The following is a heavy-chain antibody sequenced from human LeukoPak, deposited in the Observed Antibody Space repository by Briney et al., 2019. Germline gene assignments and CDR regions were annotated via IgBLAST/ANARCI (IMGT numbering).Heavy chain of an antibody. CDR1: GYTFTSYG. D-gene: IGHD2-8*01. CDR2: ISVYNGNT. CDR3: ARDIVLMVYAIRRDNNWFDP. V-gene: IGHV1-18*01. Sequence: GASVKVSCKASGYTFTSYGISWARQAPGQGLEWMGWISVYNGNTNYAQKLQGRVTMITDTSTSTAYMELRSLRSDDTAVYYCARDIVLMVYAIRRDNNWFDPWGQGTLVTVSS. J-gene: IGHJ5*02.